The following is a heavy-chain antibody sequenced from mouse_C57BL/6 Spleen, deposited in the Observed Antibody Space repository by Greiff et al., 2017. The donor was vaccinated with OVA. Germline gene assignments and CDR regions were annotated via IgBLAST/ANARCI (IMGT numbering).Heavy chain of an antibody. J-gene: IGHJ1*03. CDR1: GFSFTSYG. CDR3: ATRGALHWDEGYFDV. CDR2: IWRGGST. D-gene: IGHD4-1*01. V-gene: IGHV2-5*01. Sequence: QVQLKESGPGLVQPSQRLSITCTVSGFSFTSYGVHWVRQSPGKGLEWLGVIWRGGSTDYNAAFMSRLSITKDNSKSQVFFKMNSLQADDTAIYYCATRGALHWDEGYFDVWGTGTTVTVSS.